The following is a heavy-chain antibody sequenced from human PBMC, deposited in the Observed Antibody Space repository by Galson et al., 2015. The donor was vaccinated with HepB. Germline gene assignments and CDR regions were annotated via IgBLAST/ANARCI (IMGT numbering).Heavy chain of an antibody. CDR2: ISSSGSTI. CDR3: ARDSGWDYGMDV. Sequence: SLRLSCAASGFTFSSYEMNWVRQAPGKGLEWVSYISSSGSTIYHAESMKGRFTISRDNAKKSLYLQMNSLRAEDTAVYYCARDSGWDYGMDVWGQGTTVTVSS. V-gene: IGHV3-48*03. J-gene: IGHJ6*02. D-gene: IGHD6-19*01. CDR1: GFTFSSYE.